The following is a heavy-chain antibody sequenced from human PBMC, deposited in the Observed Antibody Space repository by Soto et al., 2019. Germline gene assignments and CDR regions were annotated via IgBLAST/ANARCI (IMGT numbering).Heavy chain of an antibody. Sequence: ASVKVSCKASGGTFSSYAISWVRQAPGQGLEWMGGIIPIFGTANYAQKFQGRVTITADESTSTAYMELSSLRSEDTAVYYYARDMALWVIYCSGGSCYSGAFDIWGQGTMVTVSS. J-gene: IGHJ3*02. CDR2: IIPIFGTA. V-gene: IGHV1-69*13. D-gene: IGHD2-15*01. CDR3: ARDMALWVIYCSGGSCYSGAFDI. CDR1: GGTFSSYA.